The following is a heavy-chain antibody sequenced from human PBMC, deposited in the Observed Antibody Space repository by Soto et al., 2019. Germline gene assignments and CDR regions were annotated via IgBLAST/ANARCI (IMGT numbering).Heavy chain of an antibody. CDR3: ATSNTTCPGCYS. V-gene: IGHV4-59*01. Sequence: SETLSLTGSVSGVSISSGYCXWIRQSPGKGLEWIGYISHSGLRHYRASLQSRLTMSVETSKNQFSLNLTSVTAADTAIYYCATSNTTCPGCYSWGQGPLVTVSS. CDR2: ISHSGLR. CDR1: GVSISSGY. J-gene: IGHJ5*02. D-gene: IGHD1-26*01.